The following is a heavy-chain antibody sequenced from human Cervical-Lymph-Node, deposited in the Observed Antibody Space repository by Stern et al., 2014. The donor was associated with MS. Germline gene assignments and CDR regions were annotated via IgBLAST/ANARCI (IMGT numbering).Heavy chain of an antibody. Sequence: VPLVQSGGGLVKPGGSLRLSCAASGFTFSTHAVNWVRQAPGQALEWVSSIRSSSSYIYYADSVKGRFTISRDNAKNSLYLQMNSLRVDDTAVYYCLRDGGDYWGQGTLVTVSS. CDR3: LRDGGDY. V-gene: IGHV3-21*01. J-gene: IGHJ4*02. D-gene: IGHD3-16*01. CDR1: GFTFSTHA. CDR2: IRSSSSYI.